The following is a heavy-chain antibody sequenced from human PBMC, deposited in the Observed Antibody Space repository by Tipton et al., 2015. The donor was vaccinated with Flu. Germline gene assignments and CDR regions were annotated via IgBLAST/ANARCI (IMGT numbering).Heavy chain of an antibody. V-gene: IGHV4-59*08. CDR3: ASLYYDYIWGSYRKNWYFDL. Sequence: TLSLTCTVSGGSISSYYWSWIRQPPGKGLEWIGYIYYSGSTNYNPSLKSRVTISVDTSKNQFSLKLSSVTAADTAVYYCASLYYDYIWGSYRKNWYFDLWGRGTLVTVSS. CDR1: GGSISSYY. D-gene: IGHD3-16*02. J-gene: IGHJ2*01. CDR2: IYYSGST.